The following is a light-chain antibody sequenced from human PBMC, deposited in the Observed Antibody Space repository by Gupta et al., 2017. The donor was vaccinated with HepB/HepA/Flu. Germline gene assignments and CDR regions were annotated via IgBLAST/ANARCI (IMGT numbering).Light chain of an antibody. CDR1: QRISTY. CDR3: QQSYSTPLT. V-gene: IGKV1-39*01. CDR2: AAS. J-gene: IGKJ4*01. Sequence: DIQLTQSPSSLSASVGDRVTITCRASQRISTYLAWYQQKPGKAPKLLIYAASTLQSGVPSRFSGSGSGTDFTLTISRLQPEDFATYYCQQSYSTPLTFGRGTKVEMK.